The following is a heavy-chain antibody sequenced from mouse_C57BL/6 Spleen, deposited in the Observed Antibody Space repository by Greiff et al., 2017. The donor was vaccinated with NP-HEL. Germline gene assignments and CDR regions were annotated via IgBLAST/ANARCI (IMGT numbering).Heavy chain of an antibody. Sequence: DVMLVESGGGLVKPGGSLKLSCAASGFTFSSYAMSWVRQTPEKRLEWVATISDGGSYTYYPDNVKGRFTISRDNAKNNLYLQMSHLKSEDTAMYYCARAGDVYAMDYWGQGTSVTVSS. D-gene: IGHD3-3*01. J-gene: IGHJ4*01. CDR3: ARAGDVYAMDY. CDR2: ISDGGSYT. CDR1: GFTFSSYA. V-gene: IGHV5-4*03.